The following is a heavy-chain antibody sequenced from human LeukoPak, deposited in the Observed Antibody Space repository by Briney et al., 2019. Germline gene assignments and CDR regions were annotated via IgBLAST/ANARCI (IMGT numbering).Heavy chain of an antibody. Sequence: SETLSLTCTVSGGSISSGDYYWSWIRQPPGKGLEWIGYIYYSGSTYYNPSLKSRVTISVDTSKNQFSLKLSSVTAADTAVYYCARGRVVPAHNWFDPWGQGTLVTVSS. CDR3: ARGRVVPAHNWFDP. J-gene: IGHJ5*02. D-gene: IGHD2-2*01. V-gene: IGHV4-30-4*08. CDR1: GGSISSGDYY. CDR2: IYYSGST.